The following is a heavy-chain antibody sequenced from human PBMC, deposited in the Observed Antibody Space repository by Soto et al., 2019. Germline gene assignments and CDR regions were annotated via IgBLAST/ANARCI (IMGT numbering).Heavy chain of an antibody. Sequence: QVQLVQSGAEVKKPGSSVKVSCKASGGTFSSYAISWVQQAPGQGLEWMGGIIPIFGTANYAQKFQGRVTITADESTSTAYMELSSLRSEDTAVYYCARDPSGVDIAARRWGFDYWGQGTLVTVSS. J-gene: IGHJ4*02. V-gene: IGHV1-69*01. CDR2: IIPIFGTA. CDR1: GGTFSSYA. D-gene: IGHD6-6*01. CDR3: ARDPSGVDIAARRWGFDY.